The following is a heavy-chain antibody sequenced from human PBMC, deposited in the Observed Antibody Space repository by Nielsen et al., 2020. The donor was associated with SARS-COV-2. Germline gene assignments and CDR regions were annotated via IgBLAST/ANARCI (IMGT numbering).Heavy chain of an antibody. D-gene: IGHD6-19*01. Sequence: GESLKISCAASGFTFSSYAMHWVRQAPGKGLEWVSSIASSGSDIHYADSVKGRFTISRDNAKDSLYLQMSSLRAEDTAVYYCAREAGTVGFDYWGQGTLVTVSS. CDR1: GFTFSSYA. J-gene: IGHJ4*02. CDR2: IASSGSDI. V-gene: IGHV3-21*06. CDR3: AREAGTVGFDY.